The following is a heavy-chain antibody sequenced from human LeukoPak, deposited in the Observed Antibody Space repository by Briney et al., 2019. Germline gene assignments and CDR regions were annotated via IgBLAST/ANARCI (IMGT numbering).Heavy chain of an antibody. CDR2: INPSGGST. D-gene: IGHD2-2*01. Sequence: ASVKVSRKASGYTFTSYYMHWVRQAPGQGLEWMGIINPSGGSTSYAQKFQGRATMTRDTSTSTVYMELSSLRSEDTAVYYCARDTVGYCSSTSCPYGMDVWGKGTTVTVSS. V-gene: IGHV1-46*01. CDR1: GYTFTSYY. CDR3: ARDTVGYCSSTSCPYGMDV. J-gene: IGHJ6*04.